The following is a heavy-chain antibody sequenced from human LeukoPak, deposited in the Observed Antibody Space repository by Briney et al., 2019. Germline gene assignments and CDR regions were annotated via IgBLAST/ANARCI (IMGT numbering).Heavy chain of an antibody. Sequence: SETLSLTCAVYGGSFSGYYWSWIRQPPGKGLEWIGEIKHSGSTNYNPSLKSRVTISVDTSKNQFSLKLSSVTAADTAVYYCAGTSIYYDSSGYRSWGQGTLVTVSS. D-gene: IGHD3-22*01. CDR2: IKHSGST. CDR3: AGTSIYYDSSGYRS. V-gene: IGHV4-34*01. J-gene: IGHJ5*02. CDR1: GGSFSGYY.